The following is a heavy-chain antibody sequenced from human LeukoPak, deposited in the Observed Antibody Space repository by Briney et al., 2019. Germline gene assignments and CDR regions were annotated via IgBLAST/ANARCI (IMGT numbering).Heavy chain of an antibody. CDR2: IKEDGSEK. CDR3: ARDWQNNWNDDEYFAPLDY. CDR1: GFTFTSYW. Sequence: GGSLRLSCAASGFTFTSYWMTWVRQAPGTGLELVANIKEDGSEKYYADSVKGRFTISRDNSKNTLYLQMNSLRAEDTAVYYCARDWQNNWNDDEYFAPLDYWGQGTLVTVSS. D-gene: IGHD1-1*01. V-gene: IGHV3-7*01. J-gene: IGHJ4*02.